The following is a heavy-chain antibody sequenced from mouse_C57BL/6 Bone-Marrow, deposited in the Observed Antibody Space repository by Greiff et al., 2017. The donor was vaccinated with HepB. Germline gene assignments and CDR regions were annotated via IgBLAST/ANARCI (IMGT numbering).Heavy chain of an antibody. D-gene: IGHD2-4*01. CDR1: GYTFTSYG. Sequence: QVQLQQSGAELARPGASVKLSCKASGYTFTSYGISWVKQRTGQGLEWIGEIYPRSGNTYYNEKFKGKATLTADKSSSTAYMELRSLTSEDSAVYFCARNDYDGGAGWFAYWGQGTLVTVSA. V-gene: IGHV1-81*01. CDR3: ARNDYDGGAGWFAY. CDR2: IYPRSGNT. J-gene: IGHJ3*01.